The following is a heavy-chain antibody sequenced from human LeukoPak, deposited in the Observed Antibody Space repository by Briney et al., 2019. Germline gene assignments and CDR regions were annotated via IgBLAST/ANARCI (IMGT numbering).Heavy chain of an antibody. CDR2: IYYSGST. V-gene: IGHV4-30-4*01. Sequence: SETLSLTCTVSGGSISSGDYYWSWIRQPPGKGLEWIGYIYYSGSTYYNPSLKSRVTISVDTSKNQFSLKLSSVTAADTAVYYCARESGYYGMDVWGQGTTVTVSS. CDR3: ARESGYYGMDV. CDR1: GGSISSGDYY. J-gene: IGHJ6*02. D-gene: IGHD3-10*01.